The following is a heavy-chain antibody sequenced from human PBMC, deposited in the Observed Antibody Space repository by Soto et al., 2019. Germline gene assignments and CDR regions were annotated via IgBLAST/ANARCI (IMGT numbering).Heavy chain of an antibody. V-gene: IGHV3-15*01. J-gene: IGHJ4*02. CDR1: GFAFSNAC. CDR2: LKSKTDGGTT. CDR3: TYSPYGSYFDY. D-gene: IGHD4-17*01. Sequence: GGSLRLSCAASGFAFSNACMTWVRQAPGKGLEWVGRLKSKTDGGTTDYAAPVKGRFTISRDDSKNTLYLQMNSLDTEDTAVYYCTYSPYGSYFDYWGQGTLVTVSS.